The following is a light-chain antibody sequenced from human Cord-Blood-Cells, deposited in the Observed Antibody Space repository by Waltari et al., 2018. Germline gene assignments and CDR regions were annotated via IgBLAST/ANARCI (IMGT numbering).Light chain of an antibody. CDR3: QSADSSGTSLYV. CDR1: ALPKQY. CDR2: KDS. V-gene: IGLV3-25*03. Sequence: SYELTQPPSVSVSPGQTARITCSGDALPKQYASWYQQKPGQAPVLVIYKDSERPSGIPERFSGSSSGTTVTLTISGVQAEDEADYYCQSADSSGTSLYVFGTGTKVTVL. J-gene: IGLJ1*01.